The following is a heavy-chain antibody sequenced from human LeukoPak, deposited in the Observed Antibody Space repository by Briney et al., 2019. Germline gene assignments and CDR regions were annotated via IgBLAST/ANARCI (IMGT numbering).Heavy chain of an antibody. Sequence: GGSLRLSCAASGFTVSSNYMSWVRQAPGEGLEWVSVIYSGGSTYYADSVKGRFTISRDNSKNTLYLQMNSLRAEDTAVYYCARETPYYDSNGYDNWGQGTLVTVSS. J-gene: IGHJ4*02. CDR3: ARETPYYDSNGYDN. D-gene: IGHD3-22*01. CDR2: IYSGGST. CDR1: GFTVSSNY. V-gene: IGHV3-53*01.